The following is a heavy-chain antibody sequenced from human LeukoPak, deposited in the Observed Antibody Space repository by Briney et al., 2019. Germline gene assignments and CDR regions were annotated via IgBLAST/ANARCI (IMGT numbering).Heavy chain of an antibody. CDR3: AKDQYFDRLNWFDP. CDR1: GFTFSSFA. CDR2: ISGSGGTT. Sequence: GGSLRLSCAASGFTFSSFAMSWVRQAPGKGLEWVSAISGSGGTTYYADSVKGRFTISRDNSKNTLYLQMNSLRAEDTAVYYCAKDQYFDRLNWFDPWGQGTLVTVSS. J-gene: IGHJ5*02. D-gene: IGHD3-9*01. V-gene: IGHV3-23*01.